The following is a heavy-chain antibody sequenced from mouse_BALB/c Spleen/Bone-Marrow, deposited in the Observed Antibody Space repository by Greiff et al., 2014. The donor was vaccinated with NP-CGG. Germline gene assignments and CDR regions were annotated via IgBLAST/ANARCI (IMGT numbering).Heavy chain of an antibody. J-gene: IGHJ4*01. V-gene: IGHV1-18*01. CDR3: ARSDYGYYYYAMDY. Sequence: VQLKQSGPELVKPGASVKMSCKASGYTFTDYYMQWVKQSHGKSLEWIGDINPNNGDTFYNQKFKGKATLTVDKSSSTAYMQLDSLTSEDSALYYCARSDYGYYYYAMDYWGQGTSVTVSS. CDR1: GYTFTDYY. D-gene: IGHD2-1*01. CDR2: INPNNGDT.